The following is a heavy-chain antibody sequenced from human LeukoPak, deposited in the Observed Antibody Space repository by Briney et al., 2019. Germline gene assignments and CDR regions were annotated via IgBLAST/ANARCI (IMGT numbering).Heavy chain of an antibody. J-gene: IGHJ4*02. CDR2: ITWDGDST. CDR3: AKGTSSWHEFDS. D-gene: IGHD6-13*01. V-gene: IGHV3-43D*03. CDR1: GFTFDDYA. Sequence: GGSLRLSCAASGFTFDDYAMHWVRQAPGKGLEWVSLITWDGDSTYCADSVKGRFTISRVNSKDYLYLQMNSLRAEDTALYYCAKGTSSWHEFDSWGQGTLVTVSS.